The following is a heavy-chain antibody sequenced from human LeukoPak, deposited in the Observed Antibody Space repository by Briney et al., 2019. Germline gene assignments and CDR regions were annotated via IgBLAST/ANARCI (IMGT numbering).Heavy chain of an antibody. CDR1: VGTLSNYA. CDR3: ARVKALRYIDGYGFDP. J-gene: IGHJ5*02. D-gene: IGHD3-9*01. V-gene: IGHV1-69*05. Sequence: ASVTVSRKHSVGTLSNYALSWVRQAPAQGLEWMGGIIPIFGTANYAQKFQGRVTITTDESTSTAYMQLSSLISEDTAVDYCARVKALRYIDGYGFDPWGQGTLVTVSS. CDR2: IIPIFGTA.